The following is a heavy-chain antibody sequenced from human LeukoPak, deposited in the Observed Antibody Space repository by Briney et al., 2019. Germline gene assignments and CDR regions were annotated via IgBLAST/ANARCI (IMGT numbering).Heavy chain of an antibody. CDR1: GGSISGSNW. V-gene: IGHV4-4*02. CDR2: IYHSGST. J-gene: IGHJ4*02. D-gene: IGHD5-24*01. CDR3: ARHRSGWLQSSFDY. Sequence: SETLSLTCAVSGGSISGSNWWSWVRQPPGKGLEWIGEIYHSGSTNYNPSLKSRVTISVDTSKNQFSLKLSSVTAADTAVYYCARHRSGWLQSSFDYWGQGTLVTVSS.